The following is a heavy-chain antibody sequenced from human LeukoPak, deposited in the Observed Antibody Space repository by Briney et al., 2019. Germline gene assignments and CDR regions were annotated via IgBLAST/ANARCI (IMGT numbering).Heavy chain of an antibody. CDR2: IIPIFGTA. D-gene: IGHD3-9*01. CDR3: ARDLGYFDWLPKNRVWFDP. CDR1: GGTFSSYA. Sequence: SVKVSCKASGGTFSSYAISWVRQAPGQGLEWMGGIIPIFGTANYAQKFQGRVTITTDESTSTAYMELSSLRSEDTAVYYCARDLGYFDWLPKNRVWFDPWGQGTLVTVSS. V-gene: IGHV1-69*05. J-gene: IGHJ5*02.